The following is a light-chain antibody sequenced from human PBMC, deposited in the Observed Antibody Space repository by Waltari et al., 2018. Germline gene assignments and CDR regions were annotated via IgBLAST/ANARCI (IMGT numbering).Light chain of an antibody. CDR1: QAISTD. J-gene: IGKJ4*01. V-gene: IGKV1-39*01. CDR3: QQSYSAPLH. Sequence: DTLMTQSPSSLSASVGDTVTITCRATQAISTDVNWYKKTPGMAPRLLIFSASTLHRGVSSRFSGSGSGTDFTLTITDLQPDDFATYYCQQSYSAPLHFGGGTRVDI. CDR2: SAS.